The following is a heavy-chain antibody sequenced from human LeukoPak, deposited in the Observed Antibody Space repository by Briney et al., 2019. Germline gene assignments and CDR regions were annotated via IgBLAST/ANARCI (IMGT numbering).Heavy chain of an antibody. CDR1: GYTFTDYD. V-gene: IGHV1-2*02. CDR3: ARVPGYSYDYYYMDV. J-gene: IGHJ6*03. D-gene: IGHD5-18*01. Sequence: ASVQVSRQTSGYTFTDYDMHGVRQAPGQGLEGMGWINPNSGDTNYAQKLQGRVTMTRDTSISTAYMDLSRLRSDDTAVYYCARVPGYSYDYYYMDVWGKGTTVTVSS. CDR2: INPNSGDT.